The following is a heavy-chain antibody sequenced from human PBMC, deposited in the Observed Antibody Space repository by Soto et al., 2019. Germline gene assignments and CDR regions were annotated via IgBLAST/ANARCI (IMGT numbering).Heavy chain of an antibody. CDR1: GGSFSGYY. CDR3: ATWSRVYSGYDWGFDY. Sequence: QVQLQQWGAGLLKPSETLSLTCAVYGGSFSGYYWSWIRQPPGKGLEWIGEINHSGSTNYNPSLKSRVTISVDTSKIQFSLKLSSVTAADTAVYYCATWSRVYSGYDWGFDYWGQGTLVTVSS. V-gene: IGHV4-34*01. D-gene: IGHD5-12*01. J-gene: IGHJ4*02. CDR2: INHSGST.